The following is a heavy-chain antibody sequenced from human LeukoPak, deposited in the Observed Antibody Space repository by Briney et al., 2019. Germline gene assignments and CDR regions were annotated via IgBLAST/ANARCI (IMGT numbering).Heavy chain of an antibody. CDR3: AKGPVAAAGTFYFDY. Sequence: PGGSLRLSCAASGFTVSSNYMSWVRQAPGKGLEWVAVISYDGSNKYYADSVKGRFTISRDNSKNTLYLQMNSLRAEDTAVYYCAKGPVAAAGTFYFDYWGQGTLVTVSS. D-gene: IGHD6-13*01. CDR1: GFTVSSNY. J-gene: IGHJ4*02. CDR2: ISYDGSNK. V-gene: IGHV3-30*18.